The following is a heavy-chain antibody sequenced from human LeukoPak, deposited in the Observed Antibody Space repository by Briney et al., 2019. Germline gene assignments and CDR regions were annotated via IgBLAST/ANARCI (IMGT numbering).Heavy chain of an antibody. CDR3: ARGQTTVTN. CDR1: GSTFSSYW. V-gene: IGHV3-7*03. D-gene: IGHD4-17*01. CDR2: IKQDGSEK. Sequence: GGSLRPSWPPSGSTFSSYWMSWARQAPGKGREWVANIKQDGSEKYYLDSVKGRFTISRDNAKNSLYLQMNSLRAEDTAVYYCARGQTTVTNWGQGTLVTVSS. J-gene: IGHJ4*02.